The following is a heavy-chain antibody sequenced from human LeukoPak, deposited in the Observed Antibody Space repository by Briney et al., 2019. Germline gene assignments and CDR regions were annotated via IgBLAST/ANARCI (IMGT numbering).Heavy chain of an antibody. V-gene: IGHV4-30-4*01. CDR2: IYYSGST. CDR3: ASGGSSSWYRWFDP. Sequence: TSETLSLTCTVSGGSISSGDYYWSWIRQPPGKGPEWIGYIYYSGSTYYNPSLKSRVTISVDTSKNQFSLKLSSVTAIDTAVYYCASGGSSSWYRWFDPWGQGTLVTVSS. J-gene: IGHJ5*02. CDR1: GGSISSGDYY. D-gene: IGHD6-13*01.